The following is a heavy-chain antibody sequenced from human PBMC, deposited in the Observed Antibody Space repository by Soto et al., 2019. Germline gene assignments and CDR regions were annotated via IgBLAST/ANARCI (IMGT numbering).Heavy chain of an antibody. CDR1: GLTFGSNG. J-gene: IGHJ4*02. CDR3: ARGWTYYDSSGYFH. D-gene: IGHD3-22*01. CDR2: KWYDGSNK. V-gene: IGHV3-33*01. Sequence: QVQLVESGGAVARPGGSLGFSVAAPGLTFGSNGRPGFAQPPGRGRGWVAVKWYDGSNKYYADSVKGRFTISRDNSKNTLYLQMNSLRAEDTAVYYCARGWTYYDSSGYFHWGQGTLVTVSS.